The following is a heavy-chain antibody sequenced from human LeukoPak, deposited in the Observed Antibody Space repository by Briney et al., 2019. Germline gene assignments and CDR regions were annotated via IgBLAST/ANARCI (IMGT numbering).Heavy chain of an antibody. V-gene: IGHV3-23*01. J-gene: IGHJ6*03. CDR2: ISGNGDNT. CDR3: ARDTGTGTTLYYYYMDV. D-gene: IGHD1-1*01. CDR1: GFTLSSYA. Sequence: GGSLRLSCAASGFTLSSYAMSWVRQSPGEGREWVSGISGNGDNTYYADSVKGRFIISRDNSKNTLYLQMNSPRAEDTALYFCARDTGTGTTLYYYYMDVWGKGTTVTVSS.